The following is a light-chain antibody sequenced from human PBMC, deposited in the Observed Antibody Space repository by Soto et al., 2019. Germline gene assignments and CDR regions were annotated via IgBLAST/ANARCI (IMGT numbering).Light chain of an antibody. V-gene: IGKV3-11*01. CDR2: DVS. Sequence: ESVLTQSPATLSLSPGDRATLSCRASQSVTSSLAWFQQKPGQAPRLLIYDVSRRATAIPARFSGSGSGTDFNLTLSSLEPEDFAVYYCQQRTSWPPFGGGTKVEIK. CDR1: QSVTSS. CDR3: QQRTSWPP. J-gene: IGKJ4*01.